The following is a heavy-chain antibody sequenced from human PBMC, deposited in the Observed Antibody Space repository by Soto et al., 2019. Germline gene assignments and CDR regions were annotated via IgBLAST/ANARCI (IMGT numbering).Heavy chain of an antibody. D-gene: IGHD5-18*01. J-gene: IGHJ4*02. CDR1: GGSISSNTYY. CDR2: IYSSGST. CDR3: ARRPLRGYNYGPDGY. V-gene: IGHV4-39*01. Sequence: SETLSLTCTVSGGSISSNTYYWGWIRQSPGKGLEWIGSIYSSGSTYYNPSLKSRVTISVDTSKSQFSLRLSSVTAADTAVYYCARRPLRGYNYGPDGYWGQGNLVTVSS.